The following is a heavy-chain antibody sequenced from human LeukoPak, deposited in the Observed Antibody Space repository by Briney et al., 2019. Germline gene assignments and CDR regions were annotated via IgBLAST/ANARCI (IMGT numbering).Heavy chain of an antibody. CDR3: AITLYCSGGSCYSRSFDY. CDR2: IIPIFGTA. Sequence: ASVKVSCKASGGTFSSYAISWVRQAPGQGLEWMGGIIPIFGTANYAQKFQGRVTITADESTSTAYMELSSLRSEDTAVYYCAITLYCSGGSCYSRSFDYWGQGTLVTVSS. CDR1: GGTFSSYA. D-gene: IGHD2-15*01. J-gene: IGHJ4*02. V-gene: IGHV1-69*13.